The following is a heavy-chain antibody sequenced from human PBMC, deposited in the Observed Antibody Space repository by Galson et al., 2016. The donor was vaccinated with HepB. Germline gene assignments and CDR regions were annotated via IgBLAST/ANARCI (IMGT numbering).Heavy chain of an antibody. J-gene: IGHJ2*01. V-gene: IGHV3-66*02. D-gene: IGHD2-2*01. CDR1: GFTVSTHY. CDR3: AAFWPAAAVWSSDI. CDR2: VYSGGEI. Sequence: SLRLSCAASGFTVSTHYMTWVRQAPGKGLEWVSVVYSGGEIFYADSVKGRFTISRDISKNTLYLQMNSLRAEDTAVYYCAAFWPAAAVWSSDIWGRGTLITVSS.